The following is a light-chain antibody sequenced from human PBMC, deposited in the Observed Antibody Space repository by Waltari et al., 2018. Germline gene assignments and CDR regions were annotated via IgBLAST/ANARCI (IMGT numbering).Light chain of an antibody. CDR2: DVS. J-gene: IGLJ3*02. V-gene: IGLV2-11*01. CDR3: CSYAGSNSWV. Sequence: QSALTQPRSVSGSPGQPVTISCTGTSSDVGGYNYVSWYQHHPGKAPKLMIYDVSKSPLGVSERLSLSKADNTASLTISGLQAEDKADYYCCSYAGSNSWVFGGWTKLTVL. CDR1: SSDVGGYNY.